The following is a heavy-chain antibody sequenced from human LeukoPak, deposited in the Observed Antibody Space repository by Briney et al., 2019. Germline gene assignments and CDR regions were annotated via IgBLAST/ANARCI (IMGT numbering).Heavy chain of an antibody. J-gene: IGHJ4*02. CDR1: GFTFSSYS. V-gene: IGHV3-21*01. CDR3: ARDYYDSSGYYQDDY. CDR2: ISSGSSYI. D-gene: IGHD3-22*01. Sequence: GGSLRLSCAASGFTFSSYSMNWVRQAPGKGLEWVSSISSGSSYIYYADSVKGRFTISRDNAKNSLYLQMNSLRAEDTAVYYCARDYYDSSGYYQDDYWGQGTLVTVSS.